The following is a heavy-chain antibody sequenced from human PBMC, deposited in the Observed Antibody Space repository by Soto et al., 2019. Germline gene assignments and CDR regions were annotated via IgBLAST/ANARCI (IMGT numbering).Heavy chain of an antibody. Sequence: QVQLVQSGAEVKKPGSSVKVSCKASGGTFSSYAISWVRQAPGQGLEWMGGIIPIFGTADYAQKFQGRVTITADDLTSTAYMERRSPRSEDTAVYYCARHLGGNHYYYGMDVWGQGTTVTVSS. V-gene: IGHV1-69*12. CDR1: GGTFSSYA. D-gene: IGHD3-16*01. CDR3: ARHLGGNHYYYGMDV. J-gene: IGHJ6*02. CDR2: IIPIFGTA.